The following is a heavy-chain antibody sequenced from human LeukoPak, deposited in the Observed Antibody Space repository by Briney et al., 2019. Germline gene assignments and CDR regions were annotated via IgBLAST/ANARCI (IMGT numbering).Heavy chain of an antibody. CDR2: IRSKAYGGTT. J-gene: IGHJ5*02. CDR3: TRSVRYYDILTGYYDNWFDP. Sequence: PGRSLRLSCTASGFTFGDYAMSWVRQAPGKGLEWVGFIRSKAYGGTTEYAASVKGRFTISGDDSKSIAYLQMNSLKTEDTAVYYCTRSVRYYDILTGYYDNWFDPWGQGTLVTVSS. D-gene: IGHD3-9*01. CDR1: GFTFGDYA. V-gene: IGHV3-49*04.